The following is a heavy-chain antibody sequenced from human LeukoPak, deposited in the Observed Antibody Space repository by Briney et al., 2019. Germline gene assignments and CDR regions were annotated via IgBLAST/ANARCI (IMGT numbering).Heavy chain of an antibody. V-gene: IGHV3-21*01. CDR1: GFTFSSHS. CDR2: ISSSSSNI. J-gene: IGHJ6*03. CDR3: ARGGLYSSSSYYYYMVV. D-gene: IGHD6-6*01. Sequence: GGTLTLSCAASGFTFSSHSMNWVRQAPGKGLEWVSSISSSSSNIYYADSVKGRFTVSRDNAKNSQYLQMNSLSAEDTAVYYCARGGLYSSSSYYYYMVVRGKGTTVTVSS.